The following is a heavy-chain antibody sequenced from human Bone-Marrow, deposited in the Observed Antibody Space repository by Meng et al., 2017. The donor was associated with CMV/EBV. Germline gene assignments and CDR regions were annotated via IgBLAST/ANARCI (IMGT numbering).Heavy chain of an antibody. V-gene: IGHV1-2*02. CDR1: GYTFTGYY. CDR3: ARDLDIVVVGGVNY. Sequence: ASVKVSCKASGYTFTGYYMHWVRQAPGQGLEWMGWINPNSGGTNYAQKFQGRVTMTRDTSISTAYMELSRLRSDDTAVYYCARDLDIVVVGGVNYWGQGTLVNVAS. J-gene: IGHJ4*02. CDR2: INPNSGGT. D-gene: IGHD2-2*03.